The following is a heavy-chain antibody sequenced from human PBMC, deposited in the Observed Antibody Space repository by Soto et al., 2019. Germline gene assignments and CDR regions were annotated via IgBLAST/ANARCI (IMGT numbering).Heavy chain of an antibody. J-gene: IGHJ6*02. V-gene: IGHV2-70*01. CDR3: ARGGHSGSYYYYYYGMDV. CDR1: GFSLSTSGMC. Sequence: SGPTLVNPTQTLTLTCTFSGFSLSTSGMCVSWIRQPPGKALEWLALIDWDDDKYYSTSLKTRLTISKDTSKNQVVLTMTNMDPVDTATYYCARGGHSGSYYYYYYGMDVWGQGTTVTVSS. CDR2: IDWDDDK. D-gene: IGHD1-26*01.